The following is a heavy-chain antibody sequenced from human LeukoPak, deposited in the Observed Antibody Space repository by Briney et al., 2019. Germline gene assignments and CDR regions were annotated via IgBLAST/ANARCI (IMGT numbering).Heavy chain of an antibody. D-gene: IGHD4-17*01. J-gene: IGHJ6*02. V-gene: IGHV4-59*01. CDR1: GGSISNYY. CDR3: AREDPQTTVPEGMDV. CDR2: IYYSGTT. Sequence: PSETLSLTCTVSGGSISNYYWSWIRQSRGEGLEWIGYIYYSGTTNSNPSLKGRVTISVDTSKNQFSLQLRSVTAAATAVYYCAREDPQTTVPEGMDVWGQGTTVIVSS.